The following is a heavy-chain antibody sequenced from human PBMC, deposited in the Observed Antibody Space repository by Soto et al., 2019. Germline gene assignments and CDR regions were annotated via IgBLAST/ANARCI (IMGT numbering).Heavy chain of an antibody. D-gene: IGHD3-3*01. V-gene: IGHV3-73*01. J-gene: IGHJ4*02. CDR1: GFTFSGSA. Sequence: EVQLVESGGGLVQPGGSLKLSCAASGFTFSGSAMHWVRQASGKGLEWVGRIRSKANSYATADAASVKGRFTIPRDDSKNTAYLQMNSLKTEDTAVYYCTRQGSGYYIDYWGQGTLVTVSS. CDR3: TRQGSGYYIDY. CDR2: IRSKANSYAT.